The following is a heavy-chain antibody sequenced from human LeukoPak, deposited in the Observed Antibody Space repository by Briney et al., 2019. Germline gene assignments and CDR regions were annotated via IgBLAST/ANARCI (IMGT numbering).Heavy chain of an antibody. CDR2: IYTSGST. D-gene: IGHD2-2*01. V-gene: IGHV4-4*07. CDR3: ARGVVVPAAKYFDL. J-gene: IGHJ2*01. CDR1: GGSISSYY. Sequence: SETLSLTCTVSGGSISSYYWSWIRQPAGKGLEWIGRIYTSGSTNYNPSLKSRVTMSVDTSKNQFSLKLSSVTAADTAVYYCARGVVVPAAKYFDLWGRGTLVTVSS.